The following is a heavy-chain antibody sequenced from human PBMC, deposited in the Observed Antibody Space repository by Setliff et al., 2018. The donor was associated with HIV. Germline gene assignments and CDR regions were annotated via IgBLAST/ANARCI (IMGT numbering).Heavy chain of an antibody. CDR3: AREDYDFWSGFYTSGYYYYYMDV. V-gene: IGHV3-7*03. CDR2: IKQEGSEK. D-gene: IGHD3-3*01. Sequence: GGSLRLSCAASGFTFSSYWMTWVRQAPGKGLEWVANIKQEGSEKYHVDSVKGRFTISRDNAKNSLYLQMNSLRAEDTAVYYCAREDYDFWSGFYTSGYYYYYMDVWGKGTPVTVSS. J-gene: IGHJ6*03. CDR1: GFTFSSYW.